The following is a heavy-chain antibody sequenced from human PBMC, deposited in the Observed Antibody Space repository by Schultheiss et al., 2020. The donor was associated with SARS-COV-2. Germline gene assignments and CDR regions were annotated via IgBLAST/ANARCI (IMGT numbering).Heavy chain of an antibody. CDR1: GFTFSSYE. CDR2: ISSSGSTI. J-gene: IGHJ4*02. V-gene: IGHV3-48*03. Sequence: GGSLRLSCAASGFTFSSYEMNWVRQAPGKGLEWVSYISSSGSTIYYADSVKGRFTISRDNAKNSLYLQMSSLRAEDTAVYYCARGGGGYSYALDYWGQGALVTVSS. D-gene: IGHD5-18*01. CDR3: ARGGGGYSYALDY.